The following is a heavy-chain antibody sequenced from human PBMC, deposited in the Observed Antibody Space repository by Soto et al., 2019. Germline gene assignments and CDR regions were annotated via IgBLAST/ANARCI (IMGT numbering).Heavy chain of an antibody. CDR1: GGTFSSYA. V-gene: IGHV1-69*12. D-gene: IGHD2-15*01. CDR3: ASPPGDCSGGSCPYYYYGMDV. J-gene: IGHJ6*02. CDR2: IIPIFGTA. Sequence: QVQLVQSGAEVKKPGSSVKVSCKASGGTFSSYAISWVRQAPGQGLEWMGGIIPIFGTANYAQKLQGRVTITADESTSTAYMELSSLRSEDTAVYYCASPPGDCSGGSCPYYYYGMDVWGQGTTVTVSS.